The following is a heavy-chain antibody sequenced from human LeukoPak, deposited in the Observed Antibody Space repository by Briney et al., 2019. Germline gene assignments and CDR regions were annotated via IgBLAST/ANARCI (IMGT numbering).Heavy chain of an antibody. CDR3: ARGVGQQLVAPYYYYMDV. J-gene: IGHJ6*03. Sequence: SETLSLTCAVYGGSFSGYYWSWIRQPPGKGLEWIGEINHSGSTNYNPSLKSRVTVSVDTSKNQFSLKLSSVTAADTAVYYCARGVGQQLVAPYYYYMDVWGKGTTVTVSS. CDR1: GGSFSGYY. CDR2: INHSGST. D-gene: IGHD6-13*01. V-gene: IGHV4-34*01.